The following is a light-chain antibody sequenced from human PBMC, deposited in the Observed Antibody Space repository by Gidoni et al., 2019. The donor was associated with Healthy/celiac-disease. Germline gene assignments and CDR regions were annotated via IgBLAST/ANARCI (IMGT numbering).Light chain of an antibody. CDR3: QQYNSWLFT. CDR1: QSISSW. V-gene: IGKV1-5*03. J-gene: IGKJ3*01. Sequence: DIQMTQSPSTLSASVGDRATITCRASQSISSWLAWYQQKPGKAPKLLIYKASSLESGVPSRFSGSGSGTEFTLTISSLQPDDFATYYCQQYNSWLFTFGPGTKVDIK. CDR2: KAS.